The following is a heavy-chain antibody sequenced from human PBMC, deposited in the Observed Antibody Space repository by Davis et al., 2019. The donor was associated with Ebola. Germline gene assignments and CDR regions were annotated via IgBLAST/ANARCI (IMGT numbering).Heavy chain of an antibody. Sequence: GGSLRLSCAASGFTFDDYGMSWVRQAPGKGLEWVSGINWNGGSTGYADSVKGRFTISRDNAKNSLYLQMNSLRAEDTAVYYCARAGIAKYYFDYWGQGTLVTVSS. D-gene: IGHD6-13*01. V-gene: IGHV3-20*04. CDR2: INWNGGST. CDR1: GFTFDDYG. J-gene: IGHJ4*02. CDR3: ARAGIAKYYFDY.